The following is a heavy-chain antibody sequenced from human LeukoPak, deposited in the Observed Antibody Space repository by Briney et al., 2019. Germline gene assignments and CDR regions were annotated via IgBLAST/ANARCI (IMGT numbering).Heavy chain of an antibody. J-gene: IGHJ4*02. V-gene: IGHV3-23*01. Sequence: GGSLRLSCAASGFTFSSYAMSWVRQAPGKGLEWVSAISGSGGSTYYADSVKGRFTISRDNSKTTLYLQMNSLRAEDTAVYYCAKDLSRITMVRGHFDYWGQGTLVTVSS. CDR1: GFTFSSYA. CDR2: ISGSGGST. CDR3: AKDLSRITMVRGHFDY. D-gene: IGHD3-10*01.